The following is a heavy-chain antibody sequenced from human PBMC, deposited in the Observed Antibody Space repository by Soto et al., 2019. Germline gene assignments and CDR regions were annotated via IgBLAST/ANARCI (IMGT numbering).Heavy chain of an antibody. Sequence: LSLTCTVSGGSISSGGYDWTWIRQPPGTGLEWIGEINHSGSSNYNPSLKSRVTIPVDTSKNQFSLKLTSVTAADTAVYYCARDKITGLFDYWGQGTLVTVSS. V-gene: IGHV4-39*07. D-gene: IGHD2-8*02. J-gene: IGHJ4*02. CDR2: INHSGSS. CDR1: GGSISSGGYD. CDR3: ARDKITGLFDY.